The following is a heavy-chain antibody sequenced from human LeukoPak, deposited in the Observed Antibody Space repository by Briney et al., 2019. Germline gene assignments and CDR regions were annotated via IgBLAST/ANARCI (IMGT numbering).Heavy chain of an antibody. CDR2: IYYSGST. CDR3: ARERLDDSSGYPSFPFDY. Sequence: PSETLSLTCTVSGGSISSYYWSWIRQPPGKGLEWIGYIYYSGSTYYNPSLKSRVTISVDTSKNQFSLKLSSVTAADTAVYYCARERLDDSSGYPSFPFDYWGQGTLVTVSS. D-gene: IGHD3-22*01. CDR1: GGSISSYY. V-gene: IGHV4-59*12. J-gene: IGHJ4*02.